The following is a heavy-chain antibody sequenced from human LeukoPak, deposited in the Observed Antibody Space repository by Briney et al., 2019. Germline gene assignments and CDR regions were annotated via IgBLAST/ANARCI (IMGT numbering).Heavy chain of an antibody. CDR1: GFTFSTSA. V-gene: IGHV3-23*01. CDR3: TRALAVFGDPLDY. J-gene: IGHJ4*02. D-gene: IGHD3-3*01. Sequence: GGSLRLSCAASGFTFSTSAMNWVRQAPGKGLQWVTLVSGGGGNIYYSDSVKGRFTISRDNSDKTLYLQMNSLRAEDTAVYYCTRALAVFGDPLDYWGPGILVTVSS. CDR2: VSGGGGNI.